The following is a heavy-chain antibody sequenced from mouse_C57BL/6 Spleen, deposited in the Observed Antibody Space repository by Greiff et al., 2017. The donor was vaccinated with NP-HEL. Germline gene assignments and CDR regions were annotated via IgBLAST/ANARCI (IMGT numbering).Heavy chain of an antibody. CDR3: ARSAGTDWYFDV. J-gene: IGHJ1*03. CDR2: IYPGDGDT. CDR1: GYAFSSSW. D-gene: IGHD3-3*01. V-gene: IGHV1-82*01. Sequence: VLLQQSGPELVKPGASVKISCKASGYAFSSSWMNWVKQRPGKGLEWIGRIYPGDGDTNYNGKFKGKATLTADKSSSTAYMQLSSLTSEDSAVYFCARSAGTDWYFDVWGTGTTVTVSS.